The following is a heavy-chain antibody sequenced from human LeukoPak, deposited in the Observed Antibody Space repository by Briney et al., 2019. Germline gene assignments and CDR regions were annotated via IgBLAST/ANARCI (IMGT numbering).Heavy chain of an antibody. CDR1: GYTFTSYD. D-gene: IGHD2-8*01. Sequence: AASVKVSCKASGYTFTSYDINWVRQATGQGLEWMGWINPDGDVTKSAQKFQGRVTMTTDKSINTVFMELSGLTSDDTALYYCARGPNHYYYMDFWGKGTTVSVSS. V-gene: IGHV1-2*02. CDR2: INPDGDVT. CDR3: ARGPNHYYYMDF. J-gene: IGHJ6*03.